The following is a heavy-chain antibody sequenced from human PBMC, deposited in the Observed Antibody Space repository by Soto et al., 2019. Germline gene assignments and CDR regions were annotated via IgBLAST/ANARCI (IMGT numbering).Heavy chain of an antibody. V-gene: IGHV4-59*01. CDR2: IYYSGST. Sequence: SETLSLTCTVSGGSISSYYWSWIRQPPGKGLEWIGYIYYSGSTNYNPSLKSRVTISVDTSKNQFSLKLSSVTAADTAVYYCARDGGKLRFLEWPYLEYWGQGTLVTVSS. J-gene: IGHJ4*02. CDR3: ARDGGKLRFLEWPYLEY. D-gene: IGHD3-3*01. CDR1: GGSISSYY.